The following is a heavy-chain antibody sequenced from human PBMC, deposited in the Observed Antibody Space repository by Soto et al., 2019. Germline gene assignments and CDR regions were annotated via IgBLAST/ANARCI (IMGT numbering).Heavy chain of an antibody. CDR1: GFNFKSYG. CDR3: AKGSSSVYYYYYGMDV. V-gene: IGHV3-30*18. J-gene: IGHJ6*02. Sequence: QVQLVESGGGVVQPGRSLRLSCAASGFNFKSYGMHWVRQAPGKGLEWVAVISFDGSNKYYADSVKGRFTISRDNSKNTLYLQMNSLRPEDTAVYYCAKGSSSVYYYYYGMDVWGQATTVTVSS. D-gene: IGHD6-6*01. CDR2: ISFDGSNK.